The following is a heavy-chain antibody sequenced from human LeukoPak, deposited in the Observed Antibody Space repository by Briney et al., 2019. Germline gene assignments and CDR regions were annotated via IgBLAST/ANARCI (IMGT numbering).Heavy chain of an antibody. D-gene: IGHD2-15*01. V-gene: IGHV1-69*13. CDR1: GGTFSTYA. CDR2: ITPIFGPA. CDR3: ARVVVVVASTDYFDY. J-gene: IGHJ4*02. Sequence: SLTVSSTASGGTFSTYAISWVRQAPGQGLEWMGGITPIFGPANYAHKFQGRVTITADESTSTAYMELSSLRSENTAVYYCARVVVVVASTDYFDYWGQGTLVTVSS.